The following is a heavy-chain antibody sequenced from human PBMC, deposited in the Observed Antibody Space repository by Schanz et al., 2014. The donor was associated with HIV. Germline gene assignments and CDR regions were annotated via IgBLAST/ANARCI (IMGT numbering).Heavy chain of an antibody. CDR3: ARRRGWGSYRYFPYGLDV. CDR1: GYTFTNYA. V-gene: IGHV1-2*02. CDR2: INPNSGGS. D-gene: IGHD3-16*02. Sequence: QVQLVQSGTEVKKPGASVTVSCKASGYTFTNYAINWVRQAPGQGLEWMGWINPNSGGSTYAQKFQGRVTMARDTSISTAYMELTSLRPEDTAVYYCARRRGWGSYRYFPYGLDVWGQGTTVTVSS. J-gene: IGHJ6*02.